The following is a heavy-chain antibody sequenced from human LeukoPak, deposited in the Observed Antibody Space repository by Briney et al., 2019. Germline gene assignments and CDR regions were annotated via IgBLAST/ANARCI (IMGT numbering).Heavy chain of an antibody. CDR1: GGSISSGGYS. Sequence: PSETLSLTCAVSGGSISSGGYSWSWIRQPPGKGLEWIGNIYHSGSTYYNPSLKSRVTISVDRSKNQFSLKLSSVTAADTAVYYCARALAVAGTFDYWGQGTLVTVSS. D-gene: IGHD6-19*01. J-gene: IGHJ4*02. V-gene: IGHV4-30-2*01. CDR2: IYHSGST. CDR3: ARALAVAGTFDY.